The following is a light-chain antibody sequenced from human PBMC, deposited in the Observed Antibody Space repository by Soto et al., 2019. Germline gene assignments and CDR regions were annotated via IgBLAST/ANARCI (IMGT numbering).Light chain of an antibody. CDR2: DVS. J-gene: IGLJ1*01. CDR1: SSDVGGYNY. CDR3: CSYAGTSSHYV. V-gene: IGLV2-8*01. Sequence: QSALTQPPSASGSPGQSVTISCTGTSSDVGGYNYVSWYQQHPGKAPKLMIYDVSKRPSGVPDRFSGSKSGNTASLTVSGLQDEDEADYYCCSYAGTSSHYVFGTGTKVTVL.